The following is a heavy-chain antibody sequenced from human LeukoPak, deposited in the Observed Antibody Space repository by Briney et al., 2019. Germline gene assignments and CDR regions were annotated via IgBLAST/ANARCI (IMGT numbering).Heavy chain of an antibody. CDR2: SRNKANSYTT. CDR1: GFTVSDHY. V-gene: IGHV3-72*01. Sequence: GGSLRLSCAASGFTVSDHYMDWVRQAPGKGLEWVGRSRNKANSYTTEYAASVKGRITISRDDSKNSLYLQMNSLKTEDTAVYYCARVYFYSSAYYSDFWGQGTLVTVSS. CDR3: ARVYFYSSAYYSDF. D-gene: IGHD3-22*01. J-gene: IGHJ4*02.